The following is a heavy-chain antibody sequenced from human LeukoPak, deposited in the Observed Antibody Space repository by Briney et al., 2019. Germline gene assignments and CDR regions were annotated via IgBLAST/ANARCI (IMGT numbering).Heavy chain of an antibody. D-gene: IGHD3-22*01. J-gene: IGHJ4*02. CDR3: ARGQPYYYDSRGYSVPHD. V-gene: IGHV3-53*01. CDR2: IYSAGTT. CDR1: GFTVSSVY. Sequence: GGSLRLSCAASGFTVSSVYMSWVRQAPGKGLEWVSLIYSAGTTYYADSVKGRFIISRDNSKNTLYLQMNSLRAEDTAVYYCARGQPYYYDSRGYSVPHDWGQGTLATVSS.